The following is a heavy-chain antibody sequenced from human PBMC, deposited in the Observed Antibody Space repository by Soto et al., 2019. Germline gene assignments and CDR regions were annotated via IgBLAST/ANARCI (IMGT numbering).Heavy chain of an antibody. D-gene: IGHD6-19*01. V-gene: IGHV3-30-3*01. CDR1: GFTFSSYA. J-gene: IGHJ4*02. CDR3: ARDFFPDSSGWYEWGY. CDR2: ISYDGSNK. Sequence: VGSLRLSCAASGFTFSSYAMHWVRQAPGKGLEWVAVISYDGSNKYYADSVKGRFTISRDNSKNTLYLQMNSLRAEDTAVYYCARDFFPDSSGWYEWGYWGQGTLVTVSS.